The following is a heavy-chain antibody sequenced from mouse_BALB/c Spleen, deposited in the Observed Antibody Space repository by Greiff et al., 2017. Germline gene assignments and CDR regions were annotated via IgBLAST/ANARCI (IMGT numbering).Heavy chain of an antibody. CDR3: ARFITRHGAMDY. Sequence: DVKLVESGGGLVQPGGSRKLSCAASGFTFSDYGMAWVRQAPGKGPEWVAFISNLAYSIYYADTVTGRFTISRENAKNTLYLEMSSLRSEDTAMYYCARFITRHGAMDYWGQGTSVTVSS. J-gene: IGHJ4*01. CDR2: ISNLAYSI. D-gene: IGHD1-2*01. CDR1: GFTFSDYG. V-gene: IGHV5-15*02.